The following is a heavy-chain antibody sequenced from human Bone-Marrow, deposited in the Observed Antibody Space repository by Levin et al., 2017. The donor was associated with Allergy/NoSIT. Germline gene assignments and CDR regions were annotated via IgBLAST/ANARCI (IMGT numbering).Heavy chain of an antibody. D-gene: IGHD4-17*01. CDR3: AKGTSTTVRCTLDV. V-gene: IGHV3-43*01. J-gene: IGHJ6*04. Sequence: GASVKVSCAASGITFDDYTMHWVRQPPGKGLEWVSLISSDGVFTYYADSVKGRSSISRDNSRNSLFLQMNSLSSDDAGLYYCAKGTSTTVRCTLDVWGKGTTVRVSS. CDR2: ISSDGVFT. CDR1: GITFDDYT.